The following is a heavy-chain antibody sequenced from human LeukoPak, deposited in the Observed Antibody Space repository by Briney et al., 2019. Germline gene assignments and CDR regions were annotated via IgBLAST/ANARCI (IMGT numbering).Heavy chain of an antibody. CDR3: AKDGVGSGSYFDY. CDR1: GFTFSTYA. D-gene: IGHD1-26*01. J-gene: IGHJ4*02. CDR2: ISYDGSNK. V-gene: IGHV3-30*18. Sequence: PGGSLRLSCVASGFTFSTYAMSWVRQAPGKGLEWVAVISYDGSNKYYADSVKGRFTISRDNSKNTLYLQMNSLRAEDTAVYYCAKDGVGSGSYFDYWGQGTLVTVSS.